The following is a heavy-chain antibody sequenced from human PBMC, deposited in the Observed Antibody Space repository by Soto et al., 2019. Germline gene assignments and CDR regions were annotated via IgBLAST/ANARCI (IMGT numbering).Heavy chain of an antibody. D-gene: IGHD3-3*01. CDR1: GYTFTSYG. V-gene: IGHV1-18*01. CDR3: ARGLLRFLESYDDWFDP. J-gene: IGHJ5*02. CDR2: ISAYNGNT. Sequence: ASVKVSCKASGYTFTSYGISWVRQAPGRGLEWMGWISAYNGNTNYAQKLQGRVTMTTDTSTSTAYMELSSLRSEDTAVYYCARGLLRFLESYDDWFDPWGQGTLVTVSS.